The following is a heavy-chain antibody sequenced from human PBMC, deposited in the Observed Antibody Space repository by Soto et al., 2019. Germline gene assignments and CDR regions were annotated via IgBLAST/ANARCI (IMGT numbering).Heavy chain of an antibody. CDR1: GGSFSGYY. J-gene: IGHJ6*02. V-gene: IGHV4-34*01. D-gene: IGHD6-13*01. CDR3: ARGRGAAARPAYYYYYGMDV. Sequence: QVQLQQWGAGLLKPSETLSLTCAVYGGSFSGYYWSWIRQPPGKGLEWIGEINHSGSTNYNPSLKSRVTISVDTSKNQFSLKLSSVTAADTAVYYCARGRGAAARPAYYYYYGMDVWGQGTTVTVSS. CDR2: INHSGST.